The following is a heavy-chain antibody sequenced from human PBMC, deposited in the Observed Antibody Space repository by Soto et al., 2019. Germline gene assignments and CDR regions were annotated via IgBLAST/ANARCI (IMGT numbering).Heavy chain of an antibody. V-gene: IGHV5-10-1*01. J-gene: IGHJ4*02. CDR2: IDPSDSYT. Sequence: GESLKISCKGSGYSFTSYWISWVRQMPGKGLEWMGRIDPSDSYTNYSPSFQGHVTISADKSISTAYLQWSSLKASDTAMYYCARRTRSIGYDFWNSAFDYWGQGTLVTSPQ. CDR1: GYSFTSYW. CDR3: ARRTRSIGYDFWNSAFDY. D-gene: IGHD3-3*01.